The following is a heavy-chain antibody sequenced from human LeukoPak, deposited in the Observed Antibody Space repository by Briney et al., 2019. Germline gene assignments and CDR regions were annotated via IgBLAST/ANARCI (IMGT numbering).Heavy chain of an antibody. D-gene: IGHD4-11*01. V-gene: IGHV4-39*01. CDR3: ARHGGTRVTLVEVYYFDY. CDR1: GGSITTSSYY. CDR2: IYYTGGT. J-gene: IGHJ4*02. Sequence: ETLSLTCSVSGGSITTSSYYWGWIRQPPEKGLEWIGSIYYTGGTHYSPSLKSRVTMSVDTSKNQFSLKLSSVTAADTAVYYCARHGGTRVTLVEVYYFDYWGQGTLVTVSS.